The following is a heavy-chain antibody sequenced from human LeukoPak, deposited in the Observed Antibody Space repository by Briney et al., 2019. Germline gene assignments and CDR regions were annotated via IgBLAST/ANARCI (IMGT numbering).Heavy chain of an antibody. Sequence: ASVKVSCKASGYTFTMYYIHWVRQAPGQGLEWMGWISGYNGNTNYAQKLQGRVTMTTDTSTSTAYMELRSLRSDDTAVYYCARAWSDYDILTGSYTGPFDYWGQGTLVTVSS. J-gene: IGHJ4*02. V-gene: IGHV1-18*04. D-gene: IGHD3-9*01. CDR2: ISGYNGNT. CDR3: ARAWSDYDILTGSYTGPFDY. CDR1: GYTFTMYY.